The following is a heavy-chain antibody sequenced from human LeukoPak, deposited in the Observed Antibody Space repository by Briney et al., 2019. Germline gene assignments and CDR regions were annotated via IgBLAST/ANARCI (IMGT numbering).Heavy chain of an antibody. D-gene: IGHD3-3*01. Sequence: SETLSLTRTVYGGSFSGYYWSWIRQPPGKGLEWIGEIYHSGSTNYNPSLKSRVTISVDTSKNQFSLKLTSVTAADTAVYYCARYSATIFGGVLDYWGQGTLVTVSS. V-gene: IGHV4-34*01. J-gene: IGHJ4*02. CDR3: ARYSATIFGGVLDY. CDR1: GGSFSGYY. CDR2: IYHSGST.